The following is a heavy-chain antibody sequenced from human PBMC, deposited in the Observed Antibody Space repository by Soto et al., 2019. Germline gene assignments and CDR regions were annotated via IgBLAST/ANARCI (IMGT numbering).Heavy chain of an antibody. CDR3: ATNRGYDFYYPDS. J-gene: IGHJ4*02. D-gene: IGHD3-3*01. Sequence: PSETLSLTCTVSGGSISSYYWGWIRQPPGKGLEWIGYIYYSGSTNYNPSLKSRATLSLDTSKNQFSLKLSSVTAADTAVYYCATNRGYDFYYPDSWGQGILVTVSS. CDR2: IYYSGST. V-gene: IGHV4-59*01. CDR1: GGSISSYY.